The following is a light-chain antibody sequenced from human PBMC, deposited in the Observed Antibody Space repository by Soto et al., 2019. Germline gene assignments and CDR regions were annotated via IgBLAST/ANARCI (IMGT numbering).Light chain of an antibody. Sequence: DIQMTHSPSSLSASVGDRVTITCRASQSISSYLNWYQQKPGKAPKLLIYAASSLQSGVPSRFSGSGSGKDFTLTISSLQPEDFATYYCQQSYSTPRTFGQGRRLDIX. CDR3: QQSYSTPRT. CDR2: AAS. J-gene: IGKJ5*01. V-gene: IGKV1-39*01. CDR1: QSISSY.